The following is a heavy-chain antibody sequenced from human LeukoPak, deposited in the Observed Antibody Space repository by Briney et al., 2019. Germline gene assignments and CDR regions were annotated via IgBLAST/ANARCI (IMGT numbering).Heavy chain of an antibody. V-gene: IGHV4-4*07. J-gene: IGHJ3*02. Sequence: SETLSLTCTVSGGSINSYYWSWIRQPAGKGLEWIGRIHTSGTTNYNPSLKSRVTMSVDTSKSQFSLKLTSVTAADTAVYYCARLRRNWSFDIWGQGTMVTVSS. CDR2: IHTSGTT. CDR1: GGSINSYY. D-gene: IGHD1-20*01. CDR3: ARLRRNWSFDI.